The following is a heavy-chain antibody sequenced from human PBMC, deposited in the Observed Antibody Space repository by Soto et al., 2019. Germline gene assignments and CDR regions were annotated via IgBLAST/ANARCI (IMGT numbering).Heavy chain of an antibody. CDR1: GDSSSTYY. J-gene: IGHJ5*02. CDR2: INYSGRS. CDR3: ARSYCADSVIGNGFDP. D-gene: IGHD2-8*02. Sequence: QVQLQESGPGLVKSSEPLSLTCSVSGDSSSTYYWGWIRQPPGKGLEWIGYINYSGRSNHNPSLKSRLSISVDASKNQVALKLTSLTAADTAVYYCARSYCADSVIGNGFDPWGQGTLVVVSS. V-gene: IGHV4-59*01.